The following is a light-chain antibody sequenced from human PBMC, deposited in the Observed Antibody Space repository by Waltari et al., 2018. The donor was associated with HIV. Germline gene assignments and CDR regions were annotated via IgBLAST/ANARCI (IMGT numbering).Light chain of an antibody. CDR3: MQALQTPLT. Sequence: DIVMTQSPFSLPVTPGEPASTSCKYSQSLLHSNGYNYLDWYVQKPGQSPQLLIFLGSDRASGVPDRFSGSGSGTDFTLKISRVEAEDVGIYYCMQALQTPLTFGGGTKVEIK. V-gene: IGKV2-28*01. J-gene: IGKJ4*01. CDR1: QSLLHSNGYNY. CDR2: LGS.